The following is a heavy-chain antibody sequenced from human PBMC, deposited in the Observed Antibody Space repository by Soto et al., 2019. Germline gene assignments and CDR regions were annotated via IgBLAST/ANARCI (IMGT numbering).Heavy chain of an antibody. V-gene: IGHV3-23*01. J-gene: IGHJ4*02. Sequence: EVRLLESGGGLVQPGGSLRLSCAVSGFSFSSYDMTWVRQAPGQGLEWVSSLSVTGGGPYYADSVRGRFTMSRDNSKNTLALEMSGLRADDSAVYYCAKGRETTTSAKFCFDNWGQGTLVTVSS. CDR2: LSVTGGGP. CDR3: AKGRETTTSAKFCFDN. D-gene: IGHD1-26*01. CDR1: GFSFSSYD.